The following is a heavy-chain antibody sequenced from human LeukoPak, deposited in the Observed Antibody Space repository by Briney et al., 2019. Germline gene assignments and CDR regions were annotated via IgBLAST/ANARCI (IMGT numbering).Heavy chain of an antibody. D-gene: IGHD2-15*01. J-gene: IGHJ5*02. CDR3: ARPTRGYCSGGSCYATPHGWFDP. CDR2: IYHSGST. CDR1: GGSFSGYY. Sequence: SETLSLTCAVYGGSFSGYYWGWIRQPPGKGLEWIGSIYHSGSTYYNPSLKGRVTISVDTSKNQFSLKLSSVTAADTAVYYCARPTRGYCSGGSCYATPHGWFDPWGQGTLVTVSS. V-gene: IGHV4-38-2*01.